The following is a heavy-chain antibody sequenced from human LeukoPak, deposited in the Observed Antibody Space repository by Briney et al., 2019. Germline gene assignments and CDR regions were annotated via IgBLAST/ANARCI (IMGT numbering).Heavy chain of an antibody. CDR2: IGGRGGTE. D-gene: IGHD5-24*01. CDR1: GFTFSDYS. Sequence: PGGSLRLSCAASGFTFSDYSMNWVRQAPGKGLEWLSVIGGRGGTEYYADSVKGRFTISRDNAKRSLYLQMNSLRVEDTALYYCARDKTTGFKNDFDSWGQGTLVTVS. J-gene: IGHJ4*02. CDR3: ARDKTTGFKNDFDS. V-gene: IGHV3-48*04.